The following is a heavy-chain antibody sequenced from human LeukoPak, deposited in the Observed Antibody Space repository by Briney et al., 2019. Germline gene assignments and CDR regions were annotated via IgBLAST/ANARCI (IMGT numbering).Heavy chain of an antibody. V-gene: IGHV3-33*01. CDR3: VRASGSFDY. CDR1: GFTFSDYV. CDR2: IWSDGSNK. J-gene: IGHJ4*02. Sequence: GGSLRLSCAASGFTFSDYVIHWVGQAPGKGLEWLAVIWSDGSNKYYADSVKGRFTISRDNSKKTLYLQMNSLRVEDTAVYYCVRASGSFDYWGQGTLVTVSS. D-gene: IGHD3-10*01.